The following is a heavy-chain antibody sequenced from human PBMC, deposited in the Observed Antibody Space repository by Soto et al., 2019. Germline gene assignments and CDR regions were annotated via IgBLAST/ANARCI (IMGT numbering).Heavy chain of an antibody. CDR1: GFTFDDDA. J-gene: IGHJ6*02. V-gene: IGHV3-43D*04. CDR2: INVPGDTT. CDR3: AKWATVPTHYQYYGMDV. Sequence: EVQFVESGGVVVQPGGSLRLSCAASGFTFDDDAMCWVRQAPGKGLEWVSLINVPGDTTYYADSVKGRFTISRDNSNNSLYLQMTSLRAEDTALYYCAKWATVPTHYQYYGMDVWGQGTTVTVSS. D-gene: IGHD4-17*01.